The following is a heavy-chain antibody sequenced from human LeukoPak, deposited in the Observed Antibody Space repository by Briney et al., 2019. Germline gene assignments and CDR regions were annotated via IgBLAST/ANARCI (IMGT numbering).Heavy chain of an antibody. Sequence: GGSLRLSCAASGFTFSSYAMHWVRQAPGKGLEWVAVISYDGSNKYYADSVRGRFTISRDNSKNTLYLQMNSLRAEDTAVYYCAPLHASWFDPWGQGTLVTVSS. CDR3: APLHASWFDP. CDR2: ISYDGSNK. V-gene: IGHV3-30*01. CDR1: GFTFSSYA. J-gene: IGHJ5*02.